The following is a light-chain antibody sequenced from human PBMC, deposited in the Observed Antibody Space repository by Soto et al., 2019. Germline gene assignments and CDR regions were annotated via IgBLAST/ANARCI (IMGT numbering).Light chain of an antibody. CDR1: QSISSW. CDR2: KAS. CDR3: QQYNSYWT. Sequence: DIPMTPSPSTLSASVGDRVTITCRASQSISSWLAWYQQKPGKAPKLLIYKASSLESGVPSRFSGSGSGTEFTLTISSLQPDDFATYYCQQYNSYWTFGQGTKVDIK. J-gene: IGKJ1*01. V-gene: IGKV1-5*03.